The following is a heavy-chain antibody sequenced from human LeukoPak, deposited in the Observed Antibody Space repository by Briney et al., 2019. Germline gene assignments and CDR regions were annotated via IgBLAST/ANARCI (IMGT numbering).Heavy chain of an antibody. CDR3: ARGGHGTIVAVAGTGDY. CDR2: IDPSGGST. V-gene: IGHV1-46*01. CDR1: GYTFTSYY. Sequence: ASVKVSCKASGYTFTSYYMHWVRQAPGQDLEWMGIIDPSGGSTIYAQKFQGRVTMTRDMSTSTVYMQLSSLRSEDTAVYYCARGGHGTIVAVAGTGDYWGQGTLVTVSS. J-gene: IGHJ4*02. D-gene: IGHD6-19*01.